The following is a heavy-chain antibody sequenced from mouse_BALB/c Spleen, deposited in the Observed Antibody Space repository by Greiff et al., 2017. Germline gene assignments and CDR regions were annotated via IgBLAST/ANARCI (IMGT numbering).Heavy chain of an antibody. CDR1: GFTFSSYC. J-gene: IGHJ1*01. CDR2: ISSVGSYT. V-gene: IGHV5-6*01. Sequence: EVQLVESGGDLVKPGGSLKLSCAASGFTFSSYCMSWVRQTPDKRLEWVATISSVGSYTYYPDSVKGRFTISRDNAKNTLYLQMSILKSEDTAMYYCARHRDDYGGNWYFDVWGAGTTVTVSS. D-gene: IGHD2-4*01. CDR3: ARHRDDYGGNWYFDV.